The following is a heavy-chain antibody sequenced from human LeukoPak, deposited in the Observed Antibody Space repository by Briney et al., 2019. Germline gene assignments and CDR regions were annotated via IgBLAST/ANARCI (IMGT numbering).Heavy chain of an antibody. J-gene: IGHJ4*02. CDR3: AGVSGGSYYFDY. Sequence: PGGSLRLSCAASGFTFDDYGMSWVRQAPGKGLEWVSGINWNGGSTGYADSVKGRFTISRDNAKNSLYLQMNSLRAEDTALYYCAGVSGGSYYFDYWGQGTLVTVSS. CDR1: GFTFDDYG. CDR2: INWNGGST. V-gene: IGHV3-20*04. D-gene: IGHD1-26*01.